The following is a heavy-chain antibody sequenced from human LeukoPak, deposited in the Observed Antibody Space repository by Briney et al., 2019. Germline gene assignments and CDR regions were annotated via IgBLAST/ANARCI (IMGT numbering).Heavy chain of an antibody. CDR3: ARVAVVAATTPDAFDI. CDR1: GGSISSSNW. Sequence: PSGTLSLTCAVSGGSISSSNWWSWVRQPPGKGLEWIGEIYHSGSTYYNPSLKSRVTISVDTSKNQFSLKLSSVTAADTAVYYCARVAVVAATTPDAFDIWGQGTMVTVPS. J-gene: IGHJ3*02. CDR2: IYHSGST. D-gene: IGHD2-15*01. V-gene: IGHV4-4*02.